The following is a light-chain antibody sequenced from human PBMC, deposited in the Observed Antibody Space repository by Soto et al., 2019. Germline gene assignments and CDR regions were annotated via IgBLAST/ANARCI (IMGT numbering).Light chain of an antibody. CDR3: CSYTTSNTRQIV. Sequence: QSALTKPASVTGSPGQSSTISCTGNSSDVGGYNYVSWYQQQPGKAPKFMIYDVTNRPSGVSNRFSGSKSGNTASLTISGLQAEDEADYYCCSYTTSNTRQIVFGTGTKVTV. CDR1: SSDVGGYNY. V-gene: IGLV2-14*01. J-gene: IGLJ1*01. CDR2: DVT.